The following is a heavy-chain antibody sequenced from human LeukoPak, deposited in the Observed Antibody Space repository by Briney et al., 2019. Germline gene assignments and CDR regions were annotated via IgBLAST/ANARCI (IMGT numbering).Heavy chain of an antibody. D-gene: IGHD6-19*01. CDR2: IYYSGNT. CDR1: GVSISSSNSY. Sequence: SETLSLTCTVSGVSISSSNSYWGWIRQPPGKGLEWIGSIYYSGNTYYNASLKSQVSISIDTSKNQFSLRLTSVTAADTAVYYCARPFLRFSSGWHFDYWGQGILVTVSS. CDR3: ARPFLRFSSGWHFDY. J-gene: IGHJ4*02. V-gene: IGHV4-39*01.